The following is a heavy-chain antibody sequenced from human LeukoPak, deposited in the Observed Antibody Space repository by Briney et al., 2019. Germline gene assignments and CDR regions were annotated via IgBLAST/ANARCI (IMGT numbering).Heavy chain of an antibody. CDR3: AKDPTPSGVAYQLLNYYMDV. CDR2: IRYDGSNK. J-gene: IGHJ6*03. CDR1: GFTFSSYG. V-gene: IGHV3-30*02. D-gene: IGHD2-2*01. Sequence: GGSLRLSCAASGFTFSSYGMHWVRQAPGKGLEWVAFIRYDGSNKYYADSVKGRFTISRDNSKNTLYLQMNSLRAEDTAVYYCAKDPTPSGVAYQLLNYYMDVWGKGTTVTVSS.